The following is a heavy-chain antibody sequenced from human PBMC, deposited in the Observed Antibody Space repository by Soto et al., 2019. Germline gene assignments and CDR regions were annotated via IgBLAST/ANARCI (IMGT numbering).Heavy chain of an antibody. CDR3: ARDRASVGGYSGYDPGAFSYYYYGMDV. V-gene: IGHV3-11*01. D-gene: IGHD5-12*01. Sequence: GGSLRLSCAASGFTFSDYYMSWIRQAPGKGLEWVSYISSSGSTIYYADSVKGRFTISRDNAKNSLYLQMNSLRAEDTAVYYCARDRASVGGYSGYDPGAFSYYYYGMDVWGQGTTVTVSS. J-gene: IGHJ6*02. CDR2: ISSSGSTI. CDR1: GFTFSDYY.